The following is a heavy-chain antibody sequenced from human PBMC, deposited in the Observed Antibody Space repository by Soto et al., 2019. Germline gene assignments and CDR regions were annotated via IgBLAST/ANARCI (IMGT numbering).Heavy chain of an antibody. D-gene: IGHD6-13*01. CDR2: IKSKTDGGTT. CDR3: TTVSSWYWEGWFDP. J-gene: IGHJ5*02. V-gene: IGHV3-15*07. CDR1: GFTFSNAW. Sequence: EVQLVESGGGLVKPGGSLRLSCAASGFTFSNAWMNWVRQAPGKGLEWVGRIKSKTDGGTTDYAAPVKGRFTISRDDSKNTLYLQMNSLKTDDTAVYYCTTVSSWYWEGWFDPWGQGTLVTVSS.